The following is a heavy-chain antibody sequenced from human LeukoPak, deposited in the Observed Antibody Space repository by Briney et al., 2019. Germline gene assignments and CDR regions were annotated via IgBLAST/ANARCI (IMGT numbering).Heavy chain of an antibody. CDR1: GFTFSSYG. Sequence: AGGSLRLSCAASGFTFSSYGMHWVRQAPGKGLGWVAVISYDGSNKYYADSVKGRFTISRDNSKNTLYLQMNSLRGEDTAVYYCARDVGATVAGGIDYWGQGTLVTVSS. CDR2: ISYDGSNK. V-gene: IGHV3-30*03. CDR3: ARDVGATVAGGIDY. D-gene: IGHD6-19*01. J-gene: IGHJ4*02.